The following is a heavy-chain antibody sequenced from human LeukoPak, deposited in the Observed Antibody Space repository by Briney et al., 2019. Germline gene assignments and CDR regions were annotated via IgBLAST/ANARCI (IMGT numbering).Heavy chain of an antibody. CDR2: ISGTGDTT. Sequence: GGSLRLSCPDSGFTFSAYGMSWVRQAPGKGLEWVSGISGTGDTTYYADSVKGRFTISRDNSKNTLYLQMNSLRADDTAVYYCARDMALWGQGTLVTVSS. D-gene: IGHD4/OR15-4a*01. CDR1: GFTFSAYG. V-gene: IGHV3-23*01. CDR3: ARDMAL. J-gene: IGHJ4*02.